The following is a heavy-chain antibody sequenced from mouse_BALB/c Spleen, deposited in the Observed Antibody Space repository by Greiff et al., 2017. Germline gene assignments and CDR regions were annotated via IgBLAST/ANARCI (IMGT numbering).Heavy chain of an antibody. CDR3: ARPISTVESYYAMDY. CDR2: ISSGGGST. V-gene: IGHV5-12-1*01. J-gene: IGHJ4*01. D-gene: IGHD1-1*01. Sequence: EVQLVESGGGLVKPGGSLKLSCAASGFAFSSYDMSWVRQTPEKRLEWVAYISSGGGSTYYPDTVKGRFTISRDNAKNTLYLQMSSLKSEDTAMYYCARPISTVESYYAMDYWGQGTSVTVSS. CDR1: GFAFSSYD.